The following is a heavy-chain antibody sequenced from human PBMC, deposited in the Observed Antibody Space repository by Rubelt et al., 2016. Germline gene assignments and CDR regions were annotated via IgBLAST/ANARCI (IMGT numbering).Heavy chain of an antibody. Sequence: VQLVESGGGVVQPGRSLRLSCAASGFTFSSHDMHWVRQAPGKGLEWVAVISSDGSNKYYADPVKGRFTISRDNSKNPRALQMNSRRAEDTAVYYCARATAGFDYWGQGTLVTVSS. CDR3: ARATAGFDY. V-gene: IGHV3-30*04. CDR2: ISSDGSNK. CDR1: GFTFSSHD. J-gene: IGHJ4*02. D-gene: IGHD6-13*01.